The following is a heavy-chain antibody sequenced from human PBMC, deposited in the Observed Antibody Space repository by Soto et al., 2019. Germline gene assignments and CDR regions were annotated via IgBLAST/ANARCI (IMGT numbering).Heavy chain of an antibody. J-gene: IGHJ4*02. CDR2: VSANGQGI. CDR3: AKDRHYPRDYFHY. CDR1: GFTFSNSA. Sequence: PVGSLRLSCAASGFTFSNSAISWVRQAPGKGLEWVSAVSANGQGIYYADSVRGRFTISRDNSKNTVFLHMDSLSAEDTAVYYCAKDRHYPRDYFHYWGQGTLVTVSS. D-gene: IGHD3-10*01. V-gene: IGHV3-23*01.